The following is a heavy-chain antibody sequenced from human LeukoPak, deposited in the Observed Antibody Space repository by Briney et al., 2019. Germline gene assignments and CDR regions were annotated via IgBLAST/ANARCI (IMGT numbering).Heavy chain of an antibody. J-gene: IGHJ6*02. CDR3: ALVADYYYYGMDV. V-gene: IGHV3-48*04. Sequence: GGSLRLSCAASGFTFSSYSMNWVRQAPGKGLEWVSYISSSSTTIYYADSVKGRFTISRVNAKNSLYLQMNSLRAEDTAVYYCALVADYYYYGMDVWGQGTTVTVSS. CDR1: GFTFSSYS. D-gene: IGHD5-12*01. CDR2: ISSSSTTI.